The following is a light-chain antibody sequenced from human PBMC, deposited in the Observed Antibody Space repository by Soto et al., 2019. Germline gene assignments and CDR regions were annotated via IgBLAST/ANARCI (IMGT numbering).Light chain of an antibody. J-gene: IGKJ5*01. CDR1: QSVSNN. CDR3: QQYNNWPPIT. Sequence: EIMMTQSPATLSVSPGERATLSCRASQSVSNNLAWYQQKPGQAPRLLIYYASTRATGIPARFRGSGSGTEVALTISSLQSEDFALYSCQQYNNWPPITFGQGTRLEI. V-gene: IGKV3-15*01. CDR2: YAS.